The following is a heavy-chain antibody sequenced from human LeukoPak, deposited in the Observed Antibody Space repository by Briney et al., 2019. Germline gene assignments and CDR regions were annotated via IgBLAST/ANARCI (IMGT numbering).Heavy chain of an antibody. Sequence: GGSLRLSCVASGFTFSSYAMSWVRQAPGKGLEWVSAISGSGGGTYYVDSVKGRFTISRDNSKNTLYLQMNSLRAEDTAVYYCAKDASAIFRPFDAFDIWGQGTMVTVSS. CDR1: GFTFSSYA. J-gene: IGHJ3*02. V-gene: IGHV3-23*01. D-gene: IGHD3-9*01. CDR2: ISGSGGGT. CDR3: AKDASAIFRPFDAFDI.